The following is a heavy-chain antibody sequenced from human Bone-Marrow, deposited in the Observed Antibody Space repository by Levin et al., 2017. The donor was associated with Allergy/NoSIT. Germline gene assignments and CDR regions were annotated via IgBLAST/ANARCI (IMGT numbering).Heavy chain of an antibody. D-gene: IGHD6-19*01. CDR3: TREDSGWFPGGSFDL. V-gene: IGHV3-30*09. CDR1: GYTFRNYA. CDR2: ITYDAVNK. J-gene: IGHJ3*01. Sequence: PGGSLRFSCVGSGYTFRNYAMHWVRQAPGKGLEWLAVITYDAVNKKEADPVKGRFAISRDNSNSTLYLQMSSLRSDDTAIYYCTREDSGWFPGGSFDLWGQGTLVTVTS.